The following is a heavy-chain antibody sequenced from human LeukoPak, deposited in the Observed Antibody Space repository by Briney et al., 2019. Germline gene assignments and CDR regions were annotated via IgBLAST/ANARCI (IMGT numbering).Heavy chain of an antibody. Sequence: PGRSLRLSCGASGFXFSSKSLHWVRQPPGRGLEWVSFISSDGSRKYYGDFVEGRCTVSRDNSMHTLYLQVDTLRAEDTAMYYCAKGDGSGSFLIDYWGQGTLVTVSS. V-gene: IGHV3-30-3*01. CDR3: AKGDGSGSFLIDY. D-gene: IGHD3-10*01. CDR2: ISSDGSRK. J-gene: IGHJ4*02. CDR1: GFXFSSKS.